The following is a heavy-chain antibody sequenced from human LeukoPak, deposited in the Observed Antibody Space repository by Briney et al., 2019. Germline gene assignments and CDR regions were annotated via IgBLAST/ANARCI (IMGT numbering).Heavy chain of an antibody. J-gene: IGHJ5*02. CDR2: ISAYNGNT. CDR3: ARTGYCSSTSCYEVGWFDP. D-gene: IGHD2-2*01. CDR1: GYTFTSYG. V-gene: IGHV1-18*01. Sequence: ASVKVSCKASGYTFTSYGISWVRQAPGQGLEWMGWISAYNGNTNYAQKLQGRVTMTTDTSTSTAYMELRSLRSDDTAVYYCARTGYCSSTSCYEVGWFDPWGQRTLVTVSS.